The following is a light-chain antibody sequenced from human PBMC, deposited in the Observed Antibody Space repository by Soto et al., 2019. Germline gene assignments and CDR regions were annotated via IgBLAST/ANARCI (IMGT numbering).Light chain of an antibody. V-gene: IGKV3D-20*02. CDR3: QQRSNWPIT. Sequence: EIVLTQSPGTLSLSLGERATLSCRASQSVSSNYLAWYQQKPGQAPRLLIYGASTRATGIPDRFSGGGSGTDFTLTISRLEPEDFAVYYCQQRSNWPITFGQGTRLEIK. J-gene: IGKJ5*01. CDR2: GAS. CDR1: QSVSSNY.